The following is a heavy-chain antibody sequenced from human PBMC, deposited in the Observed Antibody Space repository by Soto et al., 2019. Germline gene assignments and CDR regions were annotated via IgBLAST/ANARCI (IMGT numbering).Heavy chain of an antibody. CDR3: ARVNPDNSGWYR. D-gene: IGHD6-19*01. J-gene: IGHJ4*02. V-gene: IGHV4-38-2*02. CDR2: IFHTGNT. CDR1: NFSIITYYY. Sequence: SETLSLTCIVSNFSIITYYYWGWIRQPPGKGLEWIGSIFHTGNTYYHPSLKSRVTISVDTSKNQFSLKLRSVTAADTAMYYWARVNPDNSGWYRWGPGTLVTVSS.